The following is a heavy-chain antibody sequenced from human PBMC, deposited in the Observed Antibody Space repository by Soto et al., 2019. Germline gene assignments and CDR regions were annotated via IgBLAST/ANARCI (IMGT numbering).Heavy chain of an antibody. Sequence: QIQLVQSGAEVKKPGASVKVSCKASGYTFSSYHITWVRQAPGQGLEWMGWISAYNSNTNYAQNLQGRVTMTTDPSTSTADMELRSLRSDDTAVYYCARALPPVDSWGQGTLVTVSS. J-gene: IGHJ4*02. CDR2: ISAYNSNT. CDR3: ARALPPVDS. V-gene: IGHV1-18*01. CDR1: GYTFSSYH.